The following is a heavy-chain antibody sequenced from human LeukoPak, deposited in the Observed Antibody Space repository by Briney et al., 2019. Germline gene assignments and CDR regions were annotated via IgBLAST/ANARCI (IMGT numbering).Heavy chain of an antibody. Sequence: SETLSLTCTVSGGSISSYYWSWIRQPPGKGLEWIGYIYYSGSTNYNPSLKSRVTISVDTSKNQFSLKLSSVTAADTAVYYCARGRTTRSEFDYWGQGTLVTVSS. CDR3: ARGRTTRSEFDY. J-gene: IGHJ4*02. CDR1: GGSISSYY. V-gene: IGHV4-59*12. CDR2: IYYSGST. D-gene: IGHD4-11*01.